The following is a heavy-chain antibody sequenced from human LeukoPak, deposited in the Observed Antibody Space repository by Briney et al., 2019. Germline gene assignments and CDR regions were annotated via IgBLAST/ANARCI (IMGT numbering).Heavy chain of an antibody. V-gene: IGHV3-33*01. D-gene: IGHD6-13*01. CDR3: ASKIAAAGPFDY. CDR2: IWYDGSNK. CDR1: GFTFSSYG. Sequence: GRSLRLSCAASGFTFSSYGMHWVRQAPGKGLEWVAVIWYDGSNKYYADSVKGRFTISRDNSKNTLYLQMNSLRAEDTAVYYCASKIAAAGPFDYWGQGTLVTVSS. J-gene: IGHJ4*02.